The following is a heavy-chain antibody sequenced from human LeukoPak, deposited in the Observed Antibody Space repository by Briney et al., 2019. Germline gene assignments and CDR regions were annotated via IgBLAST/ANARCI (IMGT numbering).Heavy chain of an antibody. J-gene: IGHJ3*02. CDR3: AKSAHVTSNYYDSSGSETDAFDI. CDR2: ISYDGSNK. V-gene: IGHV3-30*18. D-gene: IGHD3-22*01. Sequence: GRSLRLSCAASGFTFSSYGMRWVRQAPGKGLEWVAVISYDGSNKYYADSVKGRFTISRDNSKNTLYLQMNSLRAEDTAVYYCAKSAHVTSNYYDSSGSETDAFDIWGQGTMVTVSS. CDR1: GFTFSSYG.